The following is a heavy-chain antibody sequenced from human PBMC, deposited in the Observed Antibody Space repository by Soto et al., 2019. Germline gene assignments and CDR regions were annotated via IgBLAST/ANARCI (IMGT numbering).Heavy chain of an antibody. Sequence: QVLLVQSGAEVKEPGASVRVSCKASGYTFTGYYIHWVRHTPGQGLEWMGWINPNNGGTNYVQKFQGRVTMTRDTSISTAYMELRRLTSDDTAVYYCARDLPIVGTTTWDYWGQGTLVTVSS. V-gene: IGHV1-2*02. CDR2: INPNNGGT. J-gene: IGHJ4*02. CDR3: ARDLPIVGTTTWDY. CDR1: GYTFTGYY. D-gene: IGHD1-26*01.